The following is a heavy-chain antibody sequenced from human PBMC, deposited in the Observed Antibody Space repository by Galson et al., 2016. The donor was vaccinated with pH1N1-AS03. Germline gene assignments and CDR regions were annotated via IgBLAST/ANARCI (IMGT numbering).Heavy chain of an antibody. CDR1: GFTLRSYA. CDR2: ISISGNYT. Sequence: SLRLSCAASGFTLRSYAMTWVRQAPGKGLEWVSAISISGNYTYYAASVKGRFTISRDGSKNTLYLQMNGLRGEDTAVYYCTNGYLTSTAVIARDGLDIWGQGTMVTVSS. D-gene: IGHD2-21*01. CDR3: TNGYLTSTAVIARDGLDI. V-gene: IGHV3-23*01. J-gene: IGHJ3*02.